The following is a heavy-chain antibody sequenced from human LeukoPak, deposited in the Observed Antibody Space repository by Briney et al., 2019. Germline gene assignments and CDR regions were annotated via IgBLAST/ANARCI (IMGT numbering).Heavy chain of an antibody. Sequence: ASVKVSCKASGYTFTSYAMHWVRQAPGQRLEWMGWINAGNGNTKYSQKFQGRVTITRDTSASTAYMELSSLRSEDTAVYYCARDLNPFYYGSRSYYWFDPWGQGTLVTVSS. CDR2: INAGNGNT. J-gene: IGHJ5*02. CDR3: ARDLNPFYYGSRSYYWFDP. V-gene: IGHV1-3*01. D-gene: IGHD3-10*01. CDR1: GYTFTSYA.